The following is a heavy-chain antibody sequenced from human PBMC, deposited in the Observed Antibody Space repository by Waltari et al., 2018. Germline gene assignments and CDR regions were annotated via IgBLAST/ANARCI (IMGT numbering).Heavy chain of an antibody. CDR3: VKGNEIDY. CDR2: ISYDGSNE. J-gene: IGHJ4*02. V-gene: IGHV3-30*02. D-gene: IGHD1-1*01. CDR1: GFNFTLFG. Sequence: QVHLVESGGGVFQPGGSLRLSFAAPGFNFTLFGMHWVSQAPGKGLEWVSFISYDGSNENYADSVKGRFTMSRDNSKKMLYVQMNNLRAEDSAVYYCVKGNEIDYWGQGTLVTVSS.